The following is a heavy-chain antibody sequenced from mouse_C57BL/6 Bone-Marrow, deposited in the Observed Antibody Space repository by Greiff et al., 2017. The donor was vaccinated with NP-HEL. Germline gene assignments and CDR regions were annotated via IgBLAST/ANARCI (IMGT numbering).Heavy chain of an antibody. Sequence: EVQRVESGGDLVKPGGSLKLSCAASGFTFSSYGMSWVRQTPDKRLEWVATISSGGSYTYYPDSVKGRFTISRDNAKNTLYLQMSSLKSEDTAMYYCARHPGWLLLFDYWGQGTTLTVSS. CDR1: GFTFSSYG. D-gene: IGHD2-3*01. V-gene: IGHV5-6*01. CDR2: ISSGGSYT. CDR3: ARHPGWLLLFDY. J-gene: IGHJ2*01.